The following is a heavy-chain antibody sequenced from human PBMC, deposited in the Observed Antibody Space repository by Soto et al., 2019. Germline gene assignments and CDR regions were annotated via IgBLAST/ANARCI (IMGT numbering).Heavy chain of an antibody. CDR3: ARAGMVMNWFDP. Sequence: EVQLVESGGGLVQPGGSLRLSCAASGFTFSGYSMNWVRQAPGKGLEWVSYISSSTIFYADSVKGRFTISRDNAKNSLYLQMNSLRDEDTAVYDCARAGMVMNWFDPWGQGTLVTVSS. D-gene: IGHD2-8*01. J-gene: IGHJ5*02. V-gene: IGHV3-48*02. CDR1: GFTFSGYS. CDR2: ISSSTI.